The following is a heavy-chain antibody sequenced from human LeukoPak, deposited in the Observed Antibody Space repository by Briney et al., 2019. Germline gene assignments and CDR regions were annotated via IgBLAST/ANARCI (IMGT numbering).Heavy chain of an antibody. Sequence: ASVKVSCKASGYTFTSYDINWVRQATGQGLEWMGWMNPNSGNTGYAQKFQGRVTMTRNTSISTAYMELSSLRSEDTAVYYCARGAPSRHRAAAEGKPGYWGQGTLVTVSS. D-gene: IGHD6-13*01. CDR3: ARGAPSRHRAAAEGKPGY. CDR2: MNPNSGNT. V-gene: IGHV1-8*01. CDR1: GYTFTSYD. J-gene: IGHJ4*02.